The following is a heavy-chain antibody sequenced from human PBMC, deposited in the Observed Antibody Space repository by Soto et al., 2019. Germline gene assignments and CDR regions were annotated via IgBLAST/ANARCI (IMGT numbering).Heavy chain of an antibody. CDR3: VRDLHEPLATDALRVAN. V-gene: IGHV3-48*03. D-gene: IGHD2-15*01. CDR1: GFTFSSYE. Sequence: LRLSCAASGFTFSSYEMHWVRQAPGKGLGWISYISSTGSGTHYADSVKGRFTMSRDNTKNSVSLQMSSLRAEDTAVYYCVRDLHEPLATDALRVANWGQGTQVTVSS. CDR2: ISSTGSGT. J-gene: IGHJ4*02.